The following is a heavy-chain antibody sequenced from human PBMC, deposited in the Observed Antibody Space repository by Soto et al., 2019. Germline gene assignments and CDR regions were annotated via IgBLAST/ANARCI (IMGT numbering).Heavy chain of an antibody. CDR3: ARGVEENWFDP. CDR2: IYYSGST. CDR1: GVTISSYY. D-gene: IGHD2-15*01. Sequence: SETLSLTCTVSGVTISSYYWILIRQPTGKGLEWIGYIYYSGSTNYNPSLKSRVTISVDTSKNQFSLKLSSVTAADTAVYYCARGVEENWFDPWGQGTLVTVS. J-gene: IGHJ5*02. V-gene: IGHV4-59*01.